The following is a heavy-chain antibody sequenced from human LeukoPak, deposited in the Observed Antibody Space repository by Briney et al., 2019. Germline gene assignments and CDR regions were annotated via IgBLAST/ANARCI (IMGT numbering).Heavy chain of an antibody. J-gene: IGHJ5*02. D-gene: IGHD6-6*01. CDR1: GGSLRNYT. Sequence: ASVKVSCKSSGGSLRNYTIHWVRQAPGQGLEWMGRIVPFVDITNYAHNFQDRVTITADKSTNTAYIELSSLRPEDTAVYYCAATSSIINWFDPWGQGTLVTVSS. CDR2: IVPFVDIT. V-gene: IGHV1-69*02. CDR3: AATSSIINWFDP.